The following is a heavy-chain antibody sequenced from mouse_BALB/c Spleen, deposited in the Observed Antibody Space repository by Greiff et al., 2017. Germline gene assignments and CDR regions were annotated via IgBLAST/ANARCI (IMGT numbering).Heavy chain of an antibody. CDR1: GFTFSSYG. Sequence: EVKLVESGGDLVKPGGSLKLSCAASGFTFSSYGMSWVRQTPDKRLEWVATISSGGSYTYYPDSVKGRFTISRDNAKNTLYLQMSSLKSEDTAMYYCARNYYGSSYGYFDVGGAGTTVTVSS. CDR2: ISSGGSYT. D-gene: IGHD1-1*01. CDR3: ARNYYGSSYGYFDV. J-gene: IGHJ1*01. V-gene: IGHV5-6*01.